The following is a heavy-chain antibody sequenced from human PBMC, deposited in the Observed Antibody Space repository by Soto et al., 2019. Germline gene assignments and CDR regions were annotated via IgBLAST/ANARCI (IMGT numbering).Heavy chain of an antibody. V-gene: IGHV1-24*01. CDR1: GYTLTELS. Sequence: GASVKVSCKVSGYTLTELSMHWVRQAPGKGLERMGGFDPEDGETIYAQKFQGRVTMTEDTSTDTAYMELSSLRSEDTAVYYCATAYCSGGSCYSIDAFAIWGQGTMVTVSS. D-gene: IGHD2-15*01. CDR3: ATAYCSGGSCYSIDAFAI. J-gene: IGHJ3*02. CDR2: FDPEDGET.